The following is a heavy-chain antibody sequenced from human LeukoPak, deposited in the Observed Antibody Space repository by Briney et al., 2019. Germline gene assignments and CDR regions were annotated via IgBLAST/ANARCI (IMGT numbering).Heavy chain of an antibody. CDR2: IYYSGST. J-gene: IGHJ6*02. CDR3: ARDRGVVVPAAIPTYYYYYGMDV. CDR1: GGSISSYY. Sequence: SETLSLTCTVSGGSISSYYWSWIRQPPGKGLEWIGYIYYSGSTNYNPSLKSRVTISVDTSKNQFSLKLSSVTAADTAVYYCARDRGVVVPAAIPTYYYYYGMDVWGQGTTVTVSS. D-gene: IGHD2-2*02. V-gene: IGHV4-59*01.